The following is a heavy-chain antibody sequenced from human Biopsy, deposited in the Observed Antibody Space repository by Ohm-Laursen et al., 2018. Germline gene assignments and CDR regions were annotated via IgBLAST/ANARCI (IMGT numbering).Heavy chain of an antibody. J-gene: IGHJ6*02. CDR3: ARTPILIVSAGLVYRHRRHLQGMDV. Sequence: GTLSLTCTVSGGSIYNFFWSWIRQPPGKGLEWIGYIYYSGSTNYNPSLKSRVTISVDRSKNHFSLELSSVTAADTAVYYCARTPILIVSAGLVYRHRRHLQGMDVWGQGIAVTVS. CDR1: GGSIYNFF. CDR2: IYYSGST. V-gene: IGHV4-59*01. D-gene: IGHD6-13*01.